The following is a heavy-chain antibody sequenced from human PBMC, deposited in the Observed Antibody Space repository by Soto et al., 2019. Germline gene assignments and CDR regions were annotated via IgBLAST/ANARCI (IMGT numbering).Heavy chain of an antibody. CDR1: GGSISDGYY. CDR3: ARRDRSGFSYWLDT. Sequence: SATLSITCTVSGGSISDGYYWTWIRQHPGKGLEWIGSISASGSTSYNPSLKSRLTVSVDKSKNQFSLNLRSVTAADTAVYYCARRDRSGFSYWLDTWGQGTLVTVSS. J-gene: IGHJ5*02. D-gene: IGHD3-22*01. V-gene: IGHV4-31*03. CDR2: ISASGST.